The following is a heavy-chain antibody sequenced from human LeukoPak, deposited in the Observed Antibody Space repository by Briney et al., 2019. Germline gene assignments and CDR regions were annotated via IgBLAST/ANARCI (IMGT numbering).Heavy chain of an antibody. CDR2: IYHSGST. Sequence: SETLSLTCTVSGGSISSGGYYWSWIRQPPGKGLEWIGYIYHSGSTYYNPSLKSRVTISVDTSKNQFSLELSSVTATDTAVYFCATNRVGTYDRPFDIWGQGTMVTVSS. D-gene: IGHD1-26*01. CDR1: GGSISSGGYY. V-gene: IGHV4-30-2*01. CDR3: ATNRVGTYDRPFDI. J-gene: IGHJ3*02.